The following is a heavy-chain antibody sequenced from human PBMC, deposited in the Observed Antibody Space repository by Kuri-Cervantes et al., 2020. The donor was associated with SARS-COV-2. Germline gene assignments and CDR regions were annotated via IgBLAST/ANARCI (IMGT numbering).Heavy chain of an antibody. J-gene: IGHJ4*02. CDR3: ARDRWDAILDY. D-gene: IGHD1-26*01. Sequence: ASVKVSCKASGSIFTSYGISWVRQAPGQGLEWMGWISAYNLKTIYAQKVQDRVAMTVDTNTDTAFMEVRSLRSDDTAVYYCARDRWDAILDYWGQGTLVTVSS. V-gene: IGHV1-18*04. CDR2: ISAYNLKT. CDR1: GSIFTSYG.